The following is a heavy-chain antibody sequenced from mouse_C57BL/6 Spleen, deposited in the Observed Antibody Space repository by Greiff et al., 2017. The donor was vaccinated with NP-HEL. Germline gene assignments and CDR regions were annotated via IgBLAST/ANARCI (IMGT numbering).Heavy chain of an antibody. Sequence: DVHLVESGAELVRPGASVKLSCTASGFNIKDYYMHWVKQRPEQGLEWIGRIDPEDGDTEYAPKFQGKATMTADTSSNTAYLQLSSLTSEDTAVYYCTTSPYYYGSSPYAMDYWGQGTSVTVSS. CDR1: GFNIKDYY. V-gene: IGHV14-1*01. CDR3: TTSPYYYGSSPYAMDY. CDR2: IDPEDGDT. J-gene: IGHJ4*01. D-gene: IGHD1-1*01.